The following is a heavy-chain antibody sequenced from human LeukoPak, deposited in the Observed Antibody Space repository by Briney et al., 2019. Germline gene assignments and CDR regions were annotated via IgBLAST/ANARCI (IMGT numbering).Heavy chain of an antibody. CDR1: GSTFSNYA. Sequence: PGGSLRLSCAASGSTFSNYAMSWVRQAPGKGLEWVSVISGSGGITYYEDSVKGRFTISRDNAKNSLYLQMNSLRAEDTAVYYCARDGSYSSSWYFDYWGQGTLVTVSS. J-gene: IGHJ4*02. CDR3: ARDGSYSSSWYFDY. D-gene: IGHD6-13*01. CDR2: ISGSGGIT. V-gene: IGHV3-23*01.